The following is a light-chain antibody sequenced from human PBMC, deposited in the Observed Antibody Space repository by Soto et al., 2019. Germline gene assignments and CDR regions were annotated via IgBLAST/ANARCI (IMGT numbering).Light chain of an antibody. CDR3: QQRSNWWT. CDR2: GAS. Sequence: EIVLTQSPGTLSLSPGERATLSCRASQSVSSSYLAWYQQKPGQAPRLLIYGASTRATGIPARFSGSGSGTDFTLTISSVEPEDFAVYYCQQRSNWWTFGQGTKVDIK. V-gene: IGKV3D-20*02. CDR1: QSVSSSY. J-gene: IGKJ1*01.